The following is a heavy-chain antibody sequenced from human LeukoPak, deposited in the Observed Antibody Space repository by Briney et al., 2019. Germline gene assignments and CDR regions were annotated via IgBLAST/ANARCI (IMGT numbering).Heavy chain of an antibody. Sequence: SETLSLTCAVYGGSFSGYYWSWIRQPPGKGLEWIGEINHSGSTNYNPSLKSRVTISVDTSKNQFSLKLSSVTAADTAVYYCARDDYGDTQYYFDYWGQGTLVTVSS. CDR2: INHSGST. D-gene: IGHD4-17*01. J-gene: IGHJ4*02. CDR1: GGSFSGYY. CDR3: ARDDYGDTQYYFDY. V-gene: IGHV4-34*01.